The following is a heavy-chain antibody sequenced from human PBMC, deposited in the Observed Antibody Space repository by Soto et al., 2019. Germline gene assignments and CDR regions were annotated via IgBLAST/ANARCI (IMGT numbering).Heavy chain of an antibody. D-gene: IGHD6-13*01. CDR3: ARSLWKQLDPDDAFDI. Sequence: QVQLVQSGAEVKTPGASVKVSCKASGYTFTSHGISWVRQAPGQGLEWMGWISAYNGNINYAQKIQGRDTMTTDTSTSTAYMELMGLRSDDTAGYSCARSLWKQLDPDDAFDIWGQGTMVTVSS. CDR1: GYTFTSHG. J-gene: IGHJ3*02. V-gene: IGHV1-18*01. CDR2: ISAYNGNI.